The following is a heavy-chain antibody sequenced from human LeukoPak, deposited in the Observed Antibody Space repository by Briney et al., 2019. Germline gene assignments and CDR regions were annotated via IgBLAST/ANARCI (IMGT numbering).Heavy chain of an antibody. CDR2: INHSGST. V-gene: IGHV4-34*01. Sequence: SETLSLTCAVYGVSFSGYYWSWIRQPPGKGLEWIGEINHSGSTNYNPSLKSRVTISVDTSKNQFSLKLSSVTAADTAVYYCAGGARFHGLYYYGMDVWGQGTTVTVSS. J-gene: IGHJ6*02. CDR1: GVSFSGYY. CDR3: AGGARFHGLYYYGMDV. D-gene: IGHD2-8*01.